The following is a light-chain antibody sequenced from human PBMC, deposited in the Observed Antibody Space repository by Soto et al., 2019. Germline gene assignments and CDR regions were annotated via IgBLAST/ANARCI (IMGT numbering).Light chain of an antibody. CDR3: QRYGSSPLIT. J-gene: IGKJ5*01. V-gene: IGKV3-20*01. Sequence: VMTQTPLSLSVTPGQPASISCKSSQSLLHITGETFLFWYQQKPGQAPRLLIYGASNRATGIPDRFSGSGSGTDFTLTISRLEPEDFAVYFCQRYGSSPLITFGQGTRLEIK. CDR2: GAS. CDR1: QSLLHITGET.